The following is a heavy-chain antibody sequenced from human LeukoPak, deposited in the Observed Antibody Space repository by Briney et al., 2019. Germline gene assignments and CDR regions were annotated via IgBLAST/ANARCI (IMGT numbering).Heavy chain of an antibody. CDR3: AREASNPNDYYYYMDV. V-gene: IGHV4-59*01. J-gene: IGHJ6*03. CDR2: IYYSGST. D-gene: IGHD4-11*01. Sequence: SSETLSLTCTVSGGSISSYYWSWIRQPPGEGLEWIGYIYYSGSTNYNPSLKSRVTISVDTSKNQFSLKLSSVTAADTAVYYCAREASNPNDYYYYMDVWGKGTTVTVSS. CDR1: GGSISSYY.